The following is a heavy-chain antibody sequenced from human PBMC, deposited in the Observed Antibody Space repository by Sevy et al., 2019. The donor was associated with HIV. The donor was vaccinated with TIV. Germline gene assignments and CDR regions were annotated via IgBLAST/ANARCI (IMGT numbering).Heavy chain of an antibody. CDR2: ISTYNGNT. Sequence: ASVKVSCKISGYKVDMYGIAWVRQAPGQGLEWMGWISTYNGNTNYAQNFQGRVTMTTDTSTSVVYMELGGLRPDDTAVYYWARATGMAGGGAGRYFDFWGQGTLVTVSS. CDR1: GYKVDMYG. D-gene: IGHD2-15*01. J-gene: IGHJ4*01. V-gene: IGHV1-18*04. CDR3: ARATGMAGGGAGRYFDF.